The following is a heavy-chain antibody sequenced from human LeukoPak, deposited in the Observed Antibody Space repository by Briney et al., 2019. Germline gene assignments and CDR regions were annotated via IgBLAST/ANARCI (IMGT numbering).Heavy chain of an antibody. V-gene: IGHV3-53*05. CDR1: GFTFSSYS. Sequence: GGSLRLSCAASGFTFSSYSMNWVRQAPGKGLEWVSIFYSAGSTYYADSVKGRFAISRDNSKNTVFLQMNSLRPEDTAVYYCARANSSDAFDIWGQGTTVTVSS. J-gene: IGHJ3*02. CDR2: FYSAGST. D-gene: IGHD5-18*01. CDR3: ARANSSDAFDI.